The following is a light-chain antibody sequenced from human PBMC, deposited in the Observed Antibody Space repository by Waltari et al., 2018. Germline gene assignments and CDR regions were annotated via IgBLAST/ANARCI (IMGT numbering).Light chain of an antibody. CDR1: SSTIGGYNF. CDR2: EVT. Sequence: QSDLTQPASVSGSPGQSVTISCTGSSSTIGGYNFVSWYQPHPDKAPQLIISEVTRRPSGVSNRFSGSKSGNTASLTISGLQPEDEAEYFCCSYTLGGSYYVFGTGTKVAVL. CDR3: CSYTLGGSYYV. V-gene: IGLV2-23*02. J-gene: IGLJ1*01.